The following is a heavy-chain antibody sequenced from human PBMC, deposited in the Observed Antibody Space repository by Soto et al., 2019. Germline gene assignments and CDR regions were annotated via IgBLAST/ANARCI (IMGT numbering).Heavy chain of an antibody. CDR1: GYTFTSYA. Sequence: QVQLVQSGAEVKKPGASVKVSCKASGYTFTSYAMHWVRQAPGQRLEWMGWINAGNGNTKYSQKFQGRVTITRDTSASTAYMELSSLRSEDTAEYYCARGPNPYYFDYWGQGTLVTVSS. CDR2: INAGNGNT. CDR3: ARGPNPYYFDY. J-gene: IGHJ4*02. V-gene: IGHV1-3*01.